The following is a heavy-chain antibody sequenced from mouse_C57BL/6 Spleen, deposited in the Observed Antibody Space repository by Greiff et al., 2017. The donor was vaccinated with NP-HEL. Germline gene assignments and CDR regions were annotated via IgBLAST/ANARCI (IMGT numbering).Heavy chain of an antibody. CDR3: ARFYDGYSRGY. Sequence: QVHVKQPGAELVKPGASVKMSCKASGYTFTSYWITWVKQRPGQGLEWIGDIYPGSGSTNYNEKFKSKATLTVDTSSSTAYMQLSSLTSEDSAVYYCARFYDGYSRGYWGQGTTLTVSS. CDR2: IYPGSGST. V-gene: IGHV1-55*01. J-gene: IGHJ2*01. D-gene: IGHD2-3*01. CDR1: GYTFTSYW.